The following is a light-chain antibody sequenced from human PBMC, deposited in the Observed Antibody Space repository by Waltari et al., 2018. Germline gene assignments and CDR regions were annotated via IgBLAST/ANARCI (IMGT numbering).Light chain of an antibody. CDR1: QSISRY. J-gene: IGKJ1*01. V-gene: IGKV3-20*01. CDR3: QHYVSLPVT. CDR2: GAS. Sequence: EIVLTQSPGTLSLSPGERATLSCRASQSISRYLVWYQQKPGQAPRLLSYGASSRATGIPDRFSGSGSGTDFSLTINRLESEDFAVYYCQHYVSLPVTFGQGTKVEIK.